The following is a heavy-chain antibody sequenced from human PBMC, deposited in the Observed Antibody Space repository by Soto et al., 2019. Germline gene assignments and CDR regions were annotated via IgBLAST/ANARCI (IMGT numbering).Heavy chain of an antibody. J-gene: IGHJ5*02. CDR3: ARGVGQQLVGWFDP. V-gene: IGHV3-11*06. CDR1: GLTFSDYY. Sequence: PXVSLRLSCAASGLTFSDYYKSWIRQAPGKGLEWVSYISSSSSYTNYADSVKGRFTISRDNAKNSLYLQMNSLRAEDTAVYYCARGVGQQLVGWFDPWGQGTLVTVSS. D-gene: IGHD6-13*01. CDR2: ISSSSSYT.